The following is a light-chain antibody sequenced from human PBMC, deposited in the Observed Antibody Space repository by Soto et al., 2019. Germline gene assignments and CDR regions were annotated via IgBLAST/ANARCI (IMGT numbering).Light chain of an antibody. V-gene: IGLV2-8*01. Sequence: QSVLTQPPSASGSPGQSVTISCTGTSSDVGGYKYVSWYQQHPGKAPKLVIYDVSKRPSGVPDRFSGSKSGNTASLTVSGLQAEDEADYYCSSYADKNSVVFGGGTKLTVL. CDR2: DVS. J-gene: IGLJ2*01. CDR3: SSYADKNSVV. CDR1: SSDVGGYKY.